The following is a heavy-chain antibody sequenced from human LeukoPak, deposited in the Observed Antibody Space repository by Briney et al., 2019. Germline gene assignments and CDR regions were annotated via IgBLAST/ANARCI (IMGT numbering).Heavy chain of an antibody. CDR3: ARVFFTGGDWYPATFDY. V-gene: IGHV3-74*01. Sequence: GGSLRLSCAASGFTFSSHWMHWVRHAPGKGLVWVSRINTDGTSTNYADSVKGRFTISRDNAKNTLYLQMNSLRAEDAAVYYCARVFFTGGDWYPATFDYWGQGALVTVSS. J-gene: IGHJ4*02. D-gene: IGHD2-21*02. CDR1: GFTFSSHW. CDR2: INTDGTST.